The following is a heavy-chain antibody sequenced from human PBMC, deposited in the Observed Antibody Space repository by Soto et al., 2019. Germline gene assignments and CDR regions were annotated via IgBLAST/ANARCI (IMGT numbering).Heavy chain of an antibody. V-gene: IGHV4-59*08. D-gene: IGHD5-12*01. Sequence: SETLSLTCTVSGGSISSYYWSWIRQPPGKGLEWIGYIYYSGSTNYNPSLKSRVTISVDTSKNQFSLKLSSVTAADTAVYYCARRPGVVATGGGDYYYYYMDVWGKGTTVTVSS. CDR1: GGSISSYY. J-gene: IGHJ6*03. CDR3: ARRPGVVATGGGDYYYYYMDV. CDR2: IYYSGST.